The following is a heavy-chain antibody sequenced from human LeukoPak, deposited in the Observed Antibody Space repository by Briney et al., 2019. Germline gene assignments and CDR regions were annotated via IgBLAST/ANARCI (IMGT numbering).Heavy chain of an antibody. D-gene: IGHD3-22*01. Sequence: PSETLSLTCTVSGGSLSSGSYYWSWVRQPPGKGLEWIGYIYYSGSTNYNPSLKSRVTISVDTSKNQFSLKLSSVTAADTAVYYCARGGRYYDSSGYYYPWGQGTLVTVSS. CDR1: GGSLSSGSYY. V-gene: IGHV4-61*01. CDR3: ARGGRYYDSSGYYYP. J-gene: IGHJ5*02. CDR2: IYYSGST.